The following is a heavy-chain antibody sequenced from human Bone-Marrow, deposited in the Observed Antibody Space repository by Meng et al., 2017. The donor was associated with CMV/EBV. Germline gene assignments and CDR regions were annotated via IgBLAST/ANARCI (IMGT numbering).Heavy chain of an antibody. CDR2: IYYSGST. J-gene: IGHJ4*02. V-gene: IGHV4-39*07. CDR1: GGSISSSSYY. CDR3: ARVDYGGNWEFDY. Sequence: SETLSLTCTVSGGSISSSSYYWGWIRQPPGEGLEWIGSIYYSGSTYYNPSLKSRVTISVDTSKIQFSLKLSSVTAADTAVYYCARVDYGGNWEFDYWGQGTLVTVSS. D-gene: IGHD4-23*01.